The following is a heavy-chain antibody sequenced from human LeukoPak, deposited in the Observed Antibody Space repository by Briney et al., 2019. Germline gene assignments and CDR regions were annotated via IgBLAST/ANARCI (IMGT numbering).Heavy chain of an antibody. CDR3: AVYDSSIDLLH. J-gene: IGHJ1*01. CDR1: GFTFNNYA. D-gene: IGHD3-22*01. CDR2: IYSGGST. Sequence: PGGSLRLSCAASGFTFNNYAMNWVRQAPGKGLEWVSVIYSGGSTYYADSVKGRFTISRDNSKNTLYLQMNSLRAEDTAVYYCAVYDSSIDLLHWGQGTLVTVSS. V-gene: IGHV3-66*01.